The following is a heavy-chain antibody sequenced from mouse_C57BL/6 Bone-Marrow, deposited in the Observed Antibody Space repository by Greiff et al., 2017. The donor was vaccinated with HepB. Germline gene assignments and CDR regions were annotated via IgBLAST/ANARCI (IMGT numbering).Heavy chain of an antibody. Sequence: VQLQQPGAELVMPGASVKLSCKASGYTFTSYWMHWVKQRPGQGLEWIGEIDPSDSYTNYNQKFKGKSTLTVDKSSSTAYMQLSSLTSEDSAVYYCARGWNGNWYFDVWGTGTTVTVSS. D-gene: IGHD1-1*02. J-gene: IGHJ1*03. CDR1: GYTFTSYW. V-gene: IGHV1-69*01. CDR3: ARGWNGNWYFDV. CDR2: IDPSDSYT.